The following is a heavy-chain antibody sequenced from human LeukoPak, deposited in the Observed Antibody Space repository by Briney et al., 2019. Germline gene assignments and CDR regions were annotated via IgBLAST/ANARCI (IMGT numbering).Heavy chain of an antibody. CDR3: ARDAGYCTGGSCWYFDH. CDR1: GYMFTGYY. D-gene: IGHD2-15*01. CDR2: INLNSGGT. V-gene: IGHV1-2*02. J-gene: IGHJ4*02. Sequence: ASVKVSCKASGYMFTGYYMHWVRQAPGQGLEWMGWINLNSGGTNFAQRFQGRVTMTRDTSISTAYMDLSRLISDDTAVYYCARDAGYCTGGSCWYFDHWGQGTLVTVSS.